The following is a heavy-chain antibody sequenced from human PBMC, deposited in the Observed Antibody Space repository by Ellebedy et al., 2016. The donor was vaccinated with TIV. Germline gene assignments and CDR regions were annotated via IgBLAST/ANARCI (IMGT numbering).Heavy chain of an antibody. Sequence: SETLSLTXAVYGESFTDYYWTWIRQPPGQGLEWIGEINHGGTTNYNPSLRSRVTMSVDTSKNQFSLKLSSVTAADTAVYYCASGGWSGDRYYFDYWGQGTLVTVSS. CDR3: ASGGWSGDRYYFDY. CDR1: GESFTDYY. D-gene: IGHD3-3*01. V-gene: IGHV4-34*10. J-gene: IGHJ4*02. CDR2: INHGGTT.